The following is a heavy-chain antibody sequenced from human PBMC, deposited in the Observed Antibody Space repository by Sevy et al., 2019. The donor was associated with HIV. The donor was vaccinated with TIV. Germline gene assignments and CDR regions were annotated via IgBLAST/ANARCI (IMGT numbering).Heavy chain of an antibody. V-gene: IGHV3-30*04. Sequence: GGSLRLSCAASGFNFGSHAMHWVRQAPGKGLDWVAVISSDGSSQYSADSVKGRFTISRDNSRNTLYLQMDSLRGEDTAVYYCARDLISGSYSQSLDYWGQGTLVTVSS. CDR3: ARDLISGSYSQSLDY. CDR1: GFNFGSHA. J-gene: IGHJ4*02. D-gene: IGHD1-26*01. CDR2: ISSDGSSQ.